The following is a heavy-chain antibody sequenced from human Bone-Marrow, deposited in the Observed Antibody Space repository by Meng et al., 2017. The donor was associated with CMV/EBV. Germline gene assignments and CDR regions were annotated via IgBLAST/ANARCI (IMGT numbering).Heavy chain of an antibody. V-gene: IGHV4-30-4*02. D-gene: IGHD3-16*01. CDR1: GGSISSGDYY. CDR2: IYYSGST. Sequence: SETLSLTCTVSGGSISSGDYYWSWIRQPPGKGLEWIGYIYYSGSTYYNPSLKSRVTISVDTSKNHFSLKLTSVTAADTAVYYRAREYRGRGVRYFDYWGQGTLVTVSS. J-gene: IGHJ4*02. CDR3: AREYRGRGVRYFDY.